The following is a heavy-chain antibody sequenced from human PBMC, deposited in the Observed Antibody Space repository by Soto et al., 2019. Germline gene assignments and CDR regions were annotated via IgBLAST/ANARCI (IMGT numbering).Heavy chain of an antibody. Sequence: QVQLQESGPGLVKPSQTLSLTCTVSGGSISSGGYYWSWIRQHPGKGLEWIGYIYYSGSTYYNPYLKSRVTISVDKSKNQFSLKLSSVTAADTAVYYCARARYCSGGSCYDRFDSWGQGTLVTVSS. CDR1: GGSISSGGYY. CDR2: IYYSGST. D-gene: IGHD2-15*01. J-gene: IGHJ4*02. CDR3: ARARYCSGGSCYDRFDS. V-gene: IGHV4-31*03.